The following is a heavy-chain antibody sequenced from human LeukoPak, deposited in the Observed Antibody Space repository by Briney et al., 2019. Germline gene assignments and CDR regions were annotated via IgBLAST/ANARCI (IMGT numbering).Heavy chain of an antibody. J-gene: IGHJ4*02. CDR2: ISGSGTRT. V-gene: IGHV3-23*01. Sequence: GGSLRLSCAASGFTFSSYAMNWVRQAPGKRLEWVSIISGSGTRTYYADSVKGRFTISRDNSKNTLDLRMNSLRAEDTAVYYCAKSLAPTYDTSGYYYFFDYWGQGTLVTVSS. CDR1: GFTFSSYA. D-gene: IGHD3-22*01. CDR3: AKSLAPTYDTSGYYYFFDY.